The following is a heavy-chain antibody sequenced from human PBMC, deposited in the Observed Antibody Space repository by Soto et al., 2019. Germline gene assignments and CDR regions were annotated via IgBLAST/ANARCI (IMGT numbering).Heavy chain of an antibody. CDR3: AREWTGDTCPCLDV. CDR1: GFTFSNYA. V-gene: IGHV3-23*01. D-gene: IGHD3-9*01. CDR2: FAGSGGST. Sequence: EVQLLESGGGLVQPGGSLRLSCAASGFTFSNYALTWVRQFPGKGLEWVSTFAGSGGSTYYADSVKGRFTISRDNSKNTLLLEMNRLRVEDTATYFCAREWTGDTCPCLDVWGQGTTVSVSS. J-gene: IGHJ6*02.